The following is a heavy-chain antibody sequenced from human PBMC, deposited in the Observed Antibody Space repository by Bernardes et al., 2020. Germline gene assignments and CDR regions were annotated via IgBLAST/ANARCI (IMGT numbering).Heavy chain of an antibody. CDR3: ARDRGYCSGGSCYSGSGARNGYYYYGMDV. J-gene: IGHJ6*02. Sequence: GGSLLLSCAASGFTFSSSSMNWVRQAPGQGLEWVSSISSSSSYIYYADSVKGRFTISRDNAKNSLYLQMNSLRAEDTAVYYCARDRGYCSGGSCYSGSGARNGYYYYGMDVWGQGTTVTVSS. CDR1: GFTFSSSS. V-gene: IGHV3-21*01. D-gene: IGHD2-15*01. CDR2: ISSSSSYI.